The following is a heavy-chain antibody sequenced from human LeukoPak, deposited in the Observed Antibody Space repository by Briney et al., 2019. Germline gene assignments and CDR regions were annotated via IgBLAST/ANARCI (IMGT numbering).Heavy chain of an antibody. CDR2: ISSDGSST. V-gene: IGHV3-74*01. Sequence: GGSLRLSCAASGFTFRSYWMHWARQAPGKGLVWVSRISSDGSSTTYADFVKGRFTISRDYAKNTLYLQMDSLRAEDTAIYYCAREGVTVADMDVWGRGTTVTVSS. CDR3: AREGVTVADMDV. CDR1: GFTFRSYW. D-gene: IGHD6-19*01. J-gene: IGHJ6*03.